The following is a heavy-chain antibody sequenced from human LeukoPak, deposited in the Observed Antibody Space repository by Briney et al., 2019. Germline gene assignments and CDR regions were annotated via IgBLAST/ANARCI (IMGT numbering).Heavy chain of an antibody. D-gene: IGHD6-6*01. CDR1: GFTFRSYA. V-gene: IGHV3-23*01. Sequence: RPGGSLRLSCAASGFTFRSYAMSWVRQAPGKGLEWVSAISGSGGSTYYADSVKGRFTISRDNSKSTLYLQMNSLRAEDTAVYYCAKAPPAFGQLVVSSYFDYWGQGTLVTVSS. CDR3: AKAPPAFGQLVVSSYFDY. CDR2: ISGSGGST. J-gene: IGHJ4*02.